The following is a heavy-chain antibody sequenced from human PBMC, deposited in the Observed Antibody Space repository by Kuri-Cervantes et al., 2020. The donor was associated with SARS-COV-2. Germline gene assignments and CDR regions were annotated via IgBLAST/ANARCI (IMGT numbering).Heavy chain of an antibody. Sequence: ASVKVSCKASGYTFTSYAIHWVRQAPGQRLEWMGWINAGNGNTRYSQKFQGRVTITRDTSASTAYMELNSPTSEDTAVYYCARADSGLMNWFDPWGQGTLVTVSS. J-gene: IGHJ5*02. CDR1: GYTFTSYA. D-gene: IGHD6-19*01. CDR2: INAGNGNT. CDR3: ARADSGLMNWFDP. V-gene: IGHV1-3*01.